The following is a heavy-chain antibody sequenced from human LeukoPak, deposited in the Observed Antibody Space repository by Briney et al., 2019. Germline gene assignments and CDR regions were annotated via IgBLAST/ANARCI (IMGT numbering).Heavy chain of an antibody. V-gene: IGHV3-15*01. CDR3: TTVSVAAADPFDY. Sequence: GGSLRLSCAASGFTFSNAWMSWVRQAPGKGLEWVGRIKSKTDGGTTDYAAPVKGRFTISRDDSKNTLYLQMNSPKTEDTAVYYCTTVSVAAADPFDYWGQGTLVTVSS. CDR1: GFTFSNAW. D-gene: IGHD6-13*01. CDR2: IKSKTDGGTT. J-gene: IGHJ4*02.